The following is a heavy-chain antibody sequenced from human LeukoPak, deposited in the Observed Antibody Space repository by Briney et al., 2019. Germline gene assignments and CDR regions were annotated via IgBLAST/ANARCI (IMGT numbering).Heavy chain of an antibody. CDR1: GFTFSNYG. J-gene: IGHJ4*02. CDR2: IWYDGSNK. V-gene: IGHV3-33*01. D-gene: IGHD3-10*01. Sequence: GGSLRLSCAASGFTFSNYGMHWVRQAPGKGLEWVALIWYDGSNKYYADSVKGRYTISRDSSKNTLYLQMNSLRAEDTAVYYCAGSYYNVFDYWGQGTLVTVSS. CDR3: AGSYYNVFDY.